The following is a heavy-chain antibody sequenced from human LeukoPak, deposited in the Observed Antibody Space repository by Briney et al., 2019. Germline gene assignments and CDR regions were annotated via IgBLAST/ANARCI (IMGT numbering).Heavy chain of an antibody. Sequence: GGSLRLSCAASGFTFSSYAMHWVRQAPGKGLEWVAFIHYDGSNNYYADSVKGRFTISRDNAKNTLYLQMNSLRAEDTAVYYCARDAYSSSWSGVFDPWGQGTLVTVSS. CDR3: ARDAYSSSWSGVFDP. CDR1: GFTFSSYA. CDR2: IHYDGSNN. D-gene: IGHD6-13*01. J-gene: IGHJ5*02. V-gene: IGHV3-30*02.